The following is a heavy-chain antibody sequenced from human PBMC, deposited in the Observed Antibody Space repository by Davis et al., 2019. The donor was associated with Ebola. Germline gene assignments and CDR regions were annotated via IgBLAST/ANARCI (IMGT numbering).Heavy chain of an antibody. J-gene: IGHJ5*02. V-gene: IGHV3-11*01. CDR1: GFTFSDYY. Sequence: PGGSLRLSCAASGFTFSDYYMSWIRQAPGKGLEWVSYISSSGSTIYYADSVKGQFTISRDNAKNSLYLQMNSLRAEDTAVYYCARRGGSTRFVWFDPWGQGTLVTVSS. D-gene: IGHD2-2*01. CDR3: ARRGGSTRFVWFDP. CDR2: ISSSGSTI.